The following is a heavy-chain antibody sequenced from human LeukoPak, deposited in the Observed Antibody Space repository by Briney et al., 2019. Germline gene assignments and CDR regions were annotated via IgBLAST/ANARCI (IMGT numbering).Heavy chain of an antibody. CDR3: ATSNAPLPIDWLDG. CDR2: FDPEDGET. CDR1: GYTRTELS. J-gene: IGHJ5*02. Sequence: VKASCKVSGYTRTELSMYWVRQAPGKGLEWMGGFDPEDGETIYAQKFQGRVTMTEDTSTDTAYMELSSLRSEDTAVYSCATSNAPLPIDWLDGWGQGSLVTVSS. V-gene: IGHV1-24*01. D-gene: IGHD2-15*01.